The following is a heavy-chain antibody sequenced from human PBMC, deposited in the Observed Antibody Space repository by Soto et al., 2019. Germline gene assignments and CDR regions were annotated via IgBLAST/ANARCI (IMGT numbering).Heavy chain of an antibody. J-gene: IGHJ4*02. CDR1: GGSFSGYY. CDR3: ASRLYAEQLDSVYYFDY. D-gene: IGHD6-6*01. CDR2: INHSGIT. Sequence: SETLSLTCAVYGGSFSGYYWSWIRQPPGKGLEWIGEINHSGITNYNPSLKSRVTISVDTSKNQFSLKLSSVTAADTAVYYCASRLYAEQLDSVYYFDYWAQGNLVPVSS. V-gene: IGHV4-34*01.